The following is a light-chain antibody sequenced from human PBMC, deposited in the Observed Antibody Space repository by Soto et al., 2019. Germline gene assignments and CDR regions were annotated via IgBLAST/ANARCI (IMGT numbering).Light chain of an antibody. V-gene: IGKV3-20*01. Sequence: ESVLTQSPGTLSLSPGERATLSCRAGQSVSSSYLAWYQQKPGQAPRLLIYGASSRATGIPDRFSGSGSGTDFTLTISRLEPEDFAVYYCQQYGSSPRVTFGPGTKVDIK. CDR3: QQYGSSPRVT. J-gene: IGKJ3*01. CDR1: QSVSSSY. CDR2: GAS.